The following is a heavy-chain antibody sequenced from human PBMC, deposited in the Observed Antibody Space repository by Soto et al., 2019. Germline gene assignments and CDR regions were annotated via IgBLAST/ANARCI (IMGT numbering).Heavy chain of an antibody. J-gene: IGHJ3*02. Sequence: SVKVSCKASGGTFSSYAISWVRQAPGQGLEWMGGIIPIFGTANYAQKFQGRVTITADESTSTAYMELSSLRSEDTAVYYSASRSDPPILTAMVRDDAFDIWGQGTMVTVSS. D-gene: IGHD5-18*01. CDR1: GGTFSSYA. V-gene: IGHV1-69*13. CDR3: ASRSDPPILTAMVRDDAFDI. CDR2: IIPIFGTA.